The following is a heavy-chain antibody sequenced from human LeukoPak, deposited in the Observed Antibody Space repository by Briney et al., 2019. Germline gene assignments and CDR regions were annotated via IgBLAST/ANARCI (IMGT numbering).Heavy chain of an antibody. V-gene: IGHV3-74*01. Sequence: GGSLRLSCADSGFTFSGYWMHCVRQGPGKGLVWVSRINSDGSTTRYAHSVKGRFTISRDNAKNTLYLQMNSLRAGDTAIYSCVRSYDYWGQGTLVTVSS. CDR2: INSDGSTT. J-gene: IGHJ4*02. CDR1: GFTFSGYW. CDR3: VRSYDY.